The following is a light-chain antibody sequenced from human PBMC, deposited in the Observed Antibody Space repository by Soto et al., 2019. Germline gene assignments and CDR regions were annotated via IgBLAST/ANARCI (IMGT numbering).Light chain of an antibody. Sequence: EIVMTQSPATLSVSPGERATLSCRASQSVSSNLAWYQQKPGQAPRLLIYGASSRATGIPDRFSGSGSGTDFTLTISRVEPGDFAVYYCQQYGSSPSWTFGQGTKVDIK. CDR2: GAS. CDR1: QSVSSN. V-gene: IGKV3-20*01. CDR3: QQYGSSPSWT. J-gene: IGKJ1*01.